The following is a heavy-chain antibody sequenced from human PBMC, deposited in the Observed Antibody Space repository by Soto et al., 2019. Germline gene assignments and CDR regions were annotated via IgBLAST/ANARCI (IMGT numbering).Heavy chain of an antibody. V-gene: IGHV1-18*01. D-gene: IGHD7-27*01. CDR1: VYTFTSYG. CDR3: ARDQGNWVYYYYYGMDV. Sequence: KFSCKASVYTFTSYGISWVRQAPGQGLEWMGWISAYNGNTNYAQKLQGRVTMTTDTSTSTAYMELRSLRSDDTAVYYCARDQGNWVYYYYYGMDVWGQGTTVTVSS. CDR2: ISAYNGNT. J-gene: IGHJ6*02.